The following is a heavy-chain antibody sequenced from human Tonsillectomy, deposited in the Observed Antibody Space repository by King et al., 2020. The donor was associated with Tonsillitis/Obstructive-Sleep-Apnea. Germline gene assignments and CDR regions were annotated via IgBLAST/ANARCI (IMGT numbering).Heavy chain of an antibody. CDR1: GFTFSSYG. CDR2: IWYDGSNK. J-gene: IGHJ3*02. CDR3: ARASQNDYGDAGAFDI. V-gene: IGHV3-33*01. Sequence: VQLVESGGGVVQPGRSLRLSCAASGFTFSSYGMHWVRQAPGKGLEWVAVIWYDGSNKYYADSVKGRFTISRDNSKNTLYLQMNSLRAEDTAVYYCARASQNDYGDAGAFDIWGQGTMVTVSS. D-gene: IGHD4-17*01.